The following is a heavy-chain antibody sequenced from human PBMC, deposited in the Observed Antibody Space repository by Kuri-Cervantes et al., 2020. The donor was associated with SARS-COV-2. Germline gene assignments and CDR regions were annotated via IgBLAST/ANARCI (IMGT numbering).Heavy chain of an antibody. Sequence: ASVKVSCKASGYTFTGYYMHWVRQAPGQGLEWMGRINPNSGGTNYAQRFQGRVTMTWDTSISTAYMELSRLRSDDTAVYYCARDPGGLDAFDIWGQGTMVTVSS. V-gene: IGHV1-2*06. D-gene: IGHD4-23*01. J-gene: IGHJ3*02. CDR3: ARDPGGLDAFDI. CDR1: GYTFTGYY. CDR2: INPNSGGT.